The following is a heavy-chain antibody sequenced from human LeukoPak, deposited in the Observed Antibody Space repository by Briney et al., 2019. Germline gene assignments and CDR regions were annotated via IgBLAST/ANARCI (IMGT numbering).Heavy chain of an antibody. V-gene: IGHV3-23*01. CDR1: GFTFSSYA. D-gene: IGHD3-9*01. CDR2: ISGSGGST. J-gene: IGHJ4*02. Sequence: GGSLRLSCAASGFTFSSYAMSWVRQAPGKGLEWVSAISGSGGSTYYADSVKGRFTISRDNSKNTLYLQMNSLRAEDTAVYYCAKDAVLRYFDWSPLDYWGQGTLVTVSS. CDR3: AKDAVLRYFDWSPLDY.